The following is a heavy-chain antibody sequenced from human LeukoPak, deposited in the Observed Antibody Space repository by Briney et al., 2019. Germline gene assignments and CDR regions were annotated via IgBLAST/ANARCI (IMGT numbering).Heavy chain of an antibody. Sequence: GGSLRLSCAASGFTFTTYSMNWVRQAPGKGLEWVSSITSSSTSMYYADSVKGRFTISRDNAKNSLYLQMNSLRAEDTALYYCAKDRSYDSSGYPGGLFDYWGQGTLVTVSS. V-gene: IGHV3-21*04. J-gene: IGHJ4*02. CDR2: ITSSSTSM. D-gene: IGHD3-22*01. CDR3: AKDRSYDSSGYPGGLFDY. CDR1: GFTFTTYS.